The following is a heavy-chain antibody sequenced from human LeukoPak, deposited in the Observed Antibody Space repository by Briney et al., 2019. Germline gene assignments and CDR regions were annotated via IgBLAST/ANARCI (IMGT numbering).Heavy chain of an antibody. CDR1: GESISGFY. Sequence: SETLTLTCTVSGESISGFYWTWIRQPPGKGLEWIGYIYYSGSTNYNPSLKSRVTISVDTSKNQFSLKLSSVTAADTAVYYCARGVVIAPQTFDYWGQGTLVTVSS. D-gene: IGHD2-21*01. CDR3: ARGVVIAPQTFDY. CDR2: IYYSGST. V-gene: IGHV4-59*01. J-gene: IGHJ4*02.